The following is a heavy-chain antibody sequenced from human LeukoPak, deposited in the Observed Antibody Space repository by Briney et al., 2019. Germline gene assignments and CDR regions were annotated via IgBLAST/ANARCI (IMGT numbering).Heavy chain of an antibody. V-gene: IGHV4-28*05. D-gene: IGHD2-15*01. CDR1: GYSISSSNW. CDR2: IYYSGSI. CDR3: ARRSQDSVRAFDI. J-gene: IGHJ3*02. Sequence: SETLSLTCAVSGYSISSSNWWGWIRQPPGKGVEGIGYIYYSGSIYYKQSLKRRVTMSVDTSKIQFSLKLSSVTAVDTAVYYCARRSQDSVRAFDIWGQGTMVTVSS.